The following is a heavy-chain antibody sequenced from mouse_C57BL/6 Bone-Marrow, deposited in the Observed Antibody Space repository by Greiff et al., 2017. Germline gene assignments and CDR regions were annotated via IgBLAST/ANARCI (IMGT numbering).Heavy chain of an antibody. V-gene: IGHV5-6*01. J-gene: IGHJ3*01. CDR3: ARHRTWFAY. CDR1: GFTFSSYG. Sequence: EVQRVESGGDLVKPGGSLKLSCAASGFTFSSYGMSWVRQTPDKRLEWVATISSGGSYTYYPDSVKGRFTISRDNTKNTLYLQMSSLKSEDTGMYYCARHRTWFAYWGQGTLVTVSA. CDR2: ISSGGSYT.